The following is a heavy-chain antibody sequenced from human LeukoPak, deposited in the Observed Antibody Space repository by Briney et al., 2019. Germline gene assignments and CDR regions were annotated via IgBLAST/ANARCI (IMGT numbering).Heavy chain of an antibody. CDR1: GFTFTDYY. CDR3: ATDGAGFDT. Sequence: GGSLRLSCAASGFTFTDYYMSWIRQAPGNGLEWLSYINIGGTNTHYADSVKGRFTISSDNAKKSLYLEMNNLRAEDTAVYYCATDGAGFDTWGQGVLVTVSS. V-gene: IGHV3-11*01. CDR2: INIGGTNT. J-gene: IGHJ5*02.